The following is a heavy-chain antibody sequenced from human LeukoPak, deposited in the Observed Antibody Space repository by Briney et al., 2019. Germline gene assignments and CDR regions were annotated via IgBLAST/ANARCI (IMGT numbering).Heavy chain of an antibody. CDR3: ARKTIAARRGGGWFDP. Sequence: SETLSLTCAVYGGSFRGYYWNWIRQPPGKGLEWIGETNHAGHTNYNPALKSRVFLSVDVSKNQISLKLTSVTAADAAVYFCARKTIAARRGGGWFDPWGQGSLVSVSS. J-gene: IGHJ5*02. D-gene: IGHD6-6*01. CDR2: TNHAGHT. V-gene: IGHV4-34*01. CDR1: GGSFRGYY.